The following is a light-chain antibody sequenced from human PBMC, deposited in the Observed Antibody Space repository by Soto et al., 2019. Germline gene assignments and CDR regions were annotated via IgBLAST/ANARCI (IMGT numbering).Light chain of an antibody. CDR2: GAS. CDR1: QSVSCTY. CDR3: QQYGISPPWT. J-gene: IGKJ1*01. V-gene: IGKV3-20*01. Sequence: EIVLTQSPGTLSLSPGERATLSCRASQSVSCTYLAWFQQKPGQAPRLLIYGASSRATGIPDRFSGSGSGTDFTLTISRLEPEDFAVYYCQQYGISPPWTFGQGTKVEIK.